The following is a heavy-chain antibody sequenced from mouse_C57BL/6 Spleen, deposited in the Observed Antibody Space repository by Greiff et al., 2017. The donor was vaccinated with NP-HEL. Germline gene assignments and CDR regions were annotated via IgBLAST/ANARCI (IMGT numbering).Heavy chain of an antibody. CDR3: ARSPLYYAYFDY. CDR2: IWSGGST. D-gene: IGHD1-1*01. V-gene: IGHV2-2*01. Sequence: VQLQESGPGLVQPSQSLSITCTVSGFSLTSYGVHWVRQSPGKGLEWLGVIWSGGSTDYNAAFISRLSISKDNSKSQVFFKMNSLQADDTAIYYCARSPLYYAYFDYWGQGTTLTVSS. CDR1: GFSLTSYG. J-gene: IGHJ2*01.